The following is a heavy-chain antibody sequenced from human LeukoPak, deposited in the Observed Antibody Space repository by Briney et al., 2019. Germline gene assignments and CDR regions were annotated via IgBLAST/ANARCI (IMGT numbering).Heavy chain of an antibody. D-gene: IGHD1-26*01. Sequence: SETLSLTCTVSGGSISSSSYYWGWLRQPPGRGLERIGSIYYSGSTYYNPSLKSRVTISVDTSKNQFSLKLSSVTAADTAVYYCAGGRGSYMDYWGQGTLVTVSS. CDR3: AGGRGSYMDY. V-gene: IGHV4-39*01. J-gene: IGHJ4*02. CDR1: GGSISSSSYY. CDR2: IYYSGST.